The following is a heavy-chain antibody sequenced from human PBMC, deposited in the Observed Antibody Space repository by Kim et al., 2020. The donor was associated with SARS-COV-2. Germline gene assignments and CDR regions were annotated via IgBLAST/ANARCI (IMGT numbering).Heavy chain of an antibody. D-gene: IGHD3-10*01. Sequence: GGSLRLSCTASGFTFGDYAMSWFRQAPGKGLEWVGFIRSKAYGGTTEYAASVKGRFTISRDDSKSIAYLQMNSLKTEDTAVYYCTRKGRELLWFGELLIGWFDPWGQGTLVTVSS. CDR3: TRKGRELLWFGELLIGWFDP. V-gene: IGHV3-49*03. CDR2: IRSKAYGGTT. CDR1: GFTFGDYA. J-gene: IGHJ5*02.